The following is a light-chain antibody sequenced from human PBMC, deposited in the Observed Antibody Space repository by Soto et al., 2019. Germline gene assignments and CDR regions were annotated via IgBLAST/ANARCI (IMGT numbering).Light chain of an antibody. J-gene: IGKJ4*01. CDR1: QSISSN. V-gene: IGKV3-15*01. Sequence: EIVMTQSPATLSVSPGERATLSCRASQSISSNLAWYQQKPGQAPRLLMFRTSSRATGFPARFSGSGSGTEFTLTISGLEPEDSAVYYCQQRSNWPLTFGGGTKVDIK. CDR3: QQRSNWPLT. CDR2: RTS.